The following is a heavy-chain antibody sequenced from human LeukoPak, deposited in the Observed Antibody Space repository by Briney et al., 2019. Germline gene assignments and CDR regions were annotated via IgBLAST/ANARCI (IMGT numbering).Heavy chain of an antibody. D-gene: IGHD1-26*01. CDR1: GFTFSSYW. V-gene: IGHV3-7*03. J-gene: IGHJ4*02. Sequence: GGSLRLSCAASGFTFSSYWMSWVRQAPGKGLEWVANIKQDGSEKYYVDSVKGRFTISRDNAKNSLYLQMNSLRAEDTAVYYCAKDKVRWEQLGGFDYWGQGTLVTVSS. CDR3: AKDKVRWEQLGGFDY. CDR2: IKQDGSEK.